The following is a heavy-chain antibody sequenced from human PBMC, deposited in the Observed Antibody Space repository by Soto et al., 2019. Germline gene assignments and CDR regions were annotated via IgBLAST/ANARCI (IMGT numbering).Heavy chain of an antibody. J-gene: IGHJ4*02. D-gene: IGHD3-22*01. CDR2: IDPRDSQT. V-gene: IGHV5-10-1*01. CDR1: GYSFAGYW. CDR3: ARQIYDSDTGPNFQYYFDS. Sequence: GALKISCKGSGYSFAGYWITWVRQKPGKGLEWMGRIDPRDSQTYYSPSFRGHVTISFTKSITTVFLQWRSLRDSDTAMYYCARQIYDSDTGPNFQYYFDSWGQGHPVTV.